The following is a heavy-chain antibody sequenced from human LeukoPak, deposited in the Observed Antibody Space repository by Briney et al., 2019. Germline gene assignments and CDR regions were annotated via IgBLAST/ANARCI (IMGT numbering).Heavy chain of an antibody. Sequence: ASVKVSCKASGYTFTGYYMHWVRQAPGQGLEWMGWINPNSGGTNYAQKFQGRVTMTRDTSISAAYMELSRLRSDDTAVYYCAREGIVDYYGMDVWGQGTTVTVSS. V-gene: IGHV1-2*02. CDR2: INPNSGGT. J-gene: IGHJ6*02. CDR1: GYTFTGYY. D-gene: IGHD1-26*01. CDR3: AREGIVDYYGMDV.